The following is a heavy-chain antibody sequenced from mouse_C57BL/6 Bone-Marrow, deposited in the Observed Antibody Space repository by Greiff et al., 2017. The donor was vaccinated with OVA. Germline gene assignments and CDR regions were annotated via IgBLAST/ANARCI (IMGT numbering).Heavy chain of an antibody. D-gene: IGHD2-4*01. V-gene: IGHV5-4*01. Sequence: EVQRVESGGGLVKPGGSLKLSCAASGFTFSSYAMSWVRRTPEKRLEWVATISDGGSYTYYPDNVKGRFTISRDNAKNNLYLQMSHLKSEDTAMYYCARVITTPYYFDYWGQGTTLTVSS. CDR1: GFTFSSYA. CDR2: ISDGGSYT. CDR3: ARVITTPYYFDY. J-gene: IGHJ2*01.